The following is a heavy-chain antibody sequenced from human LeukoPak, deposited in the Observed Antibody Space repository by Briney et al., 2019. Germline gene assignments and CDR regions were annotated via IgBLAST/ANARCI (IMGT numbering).Heavy chain of an antibody. V-gene: IGHV4-39*07. CDR2: INHSGST. D-gene: IGHD2-15*01. CDR3: ARLPTWGYCSGGSCHHAFDI. J-gene: IGHJ3*02. CDR1: GVFINSNTYA. Sequence: SETLSLTCAVSGVFINSNTYAWGWIRQPPGKGLEWIGEINHSGSTNYNPSLNSRTTISVDTAKNQFSLKPSSVTAADPAVYYCARLPTWGYCSGGSCHHAFDIWGQGTMVTVSS.